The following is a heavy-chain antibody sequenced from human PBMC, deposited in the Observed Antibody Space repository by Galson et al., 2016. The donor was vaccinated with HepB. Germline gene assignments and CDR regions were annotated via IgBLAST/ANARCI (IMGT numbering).Heavy chain of an antibody. Sequence: QSGAEVKKSGESLKISCKGYGYSFTTYWIGWVRQMPGKGLEWVGIIYPDNSDTRYSPSFQGQVTISADKSISTAFLQWSGLKASDTAMYYCAVGFRYCSGGVCGVGMDVWGQGTTVTVSS. D-gene: IGHD2-8*02. CDR3: AVGFRYCSGGVCGVGMDV. J-gene: IGHJ6*02. CDR1: GYSFTTYW. CDR2: IYPDNSDT. V-gene: IGHV5-51*01.